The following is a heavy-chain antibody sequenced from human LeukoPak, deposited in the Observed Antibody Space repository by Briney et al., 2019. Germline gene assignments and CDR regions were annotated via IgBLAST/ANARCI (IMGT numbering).Heavy chain of an antibody. D-gene: IGHD3-22*01. CDR3: AHYDSSSYHAFDI. CDR1: GFTFDDYG. J-gene: IGHJ3*02. CDR2: INSDGSSR. Sequence: GGSLRLSCAASGFTFDDYGMSWVRQAPGKGLVWVSRINSDGSSRSYADSVKGRFTISRDNAKNTLYLQMNSLRAEDTAVYYCAHYDSSSYHAFDIWGQGTMVTVSS. V-gene: IGHV3-74*01.